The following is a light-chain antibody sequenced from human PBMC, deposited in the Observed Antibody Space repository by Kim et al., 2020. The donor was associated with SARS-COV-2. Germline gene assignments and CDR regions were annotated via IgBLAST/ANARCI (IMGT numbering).Light chain of an antibody. Sequence: GPTVPISCSGSNSNIGKNYVSWSQQLPGTAPKLLIYDNDKRHSGIPDRFSGSKSAPSATLDITGLQTGDEADYYCATWDNSLNGLVFGGGTQLTVL. CDR1: NSNIGKNY. J-gene: IGLJ2*01. CDR3: ATWDNSLNGLV. V-gene: IGLV1-51*01. CDR2: DND.